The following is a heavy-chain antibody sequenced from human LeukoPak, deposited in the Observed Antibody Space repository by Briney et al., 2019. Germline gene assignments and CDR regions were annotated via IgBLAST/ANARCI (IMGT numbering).Heavy chain of an antibody. CDR2: INPNSGST. Sequence: ASVKVSCKASGYTFTGYYMHWVRQAPGQGLEGMGWINPNSGSTNYAQKFQGRVTMNRDTSISTAYMELSRLRSDDTAVYYCARGGSEGYYDYWGQGTLVTVSS. J-gene: IGHJ4*02. CDR1: GYTFTGYY. V-gene: IGHV1-2*02. D-gene: IGHD6-19*01. CDR3: ARGGSEGYYDY.